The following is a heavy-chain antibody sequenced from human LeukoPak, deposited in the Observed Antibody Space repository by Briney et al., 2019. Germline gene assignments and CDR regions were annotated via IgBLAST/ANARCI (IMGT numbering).Heavy chain of an antibody. CDR1: GGSISSGDYS. Sequence: SETLSLTCAVSGGSISSGDYSWSWIRQPPGKGLEWIGYIYHSGSTLYNPSLKSRVTISIDRSKNQFSLRLSSVTAADTAVYYCAADYGSGSYRFDYWGQGTLVIVSS. V-gene: IGHV4-30-2*01. J-gene: IGHJ4*02. CDR2: IYHSGST. D-gene: IGHD3-10*01. CDR3: AADYGSGSYRFDY.